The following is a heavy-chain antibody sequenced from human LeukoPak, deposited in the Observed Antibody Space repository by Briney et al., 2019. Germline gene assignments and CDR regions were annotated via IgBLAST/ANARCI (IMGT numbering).Heavy chain of an antibody. V-gene: IGHV4-59*08. CDR1: GGSITGYY. CDR2: IYYSGST. CDR3: ARHGAYSSGWDRPFDY. D-gene: IGHD6-19*01. Sequence: SETLSLTCTVSGGSITGYYWSWIRQSPGKGLEWIGNIYYSGSTNYNPSLKSRVSISVDTSKIQFSLRLSSVTAADTAVYYCARHGAYSSGWDRPFDYWGQGTLVTVSS. J-gene: IGHJ4*02.